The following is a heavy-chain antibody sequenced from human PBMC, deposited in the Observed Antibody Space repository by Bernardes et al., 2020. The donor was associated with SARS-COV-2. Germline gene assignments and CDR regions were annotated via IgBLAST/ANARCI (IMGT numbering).Heavy chain of an antibody. CDR2: IQSDGSIT. J-gene: IGHJ4*02. CDR3: ARGYASLAVY. Sequence: GGSLRLSCAASGFTFSSYWMHWVRQAPGKGLVLVSGIQSDGSITTYADSVKGRFTISRDNAKNTLYLQMNSLRAEDTAVYYCARGYASLAVYWGQGTLVTVS. CDR1: GFTFSSYW. V-gene: IGHV3-74*01. D-gene: IGHD6-6*01.